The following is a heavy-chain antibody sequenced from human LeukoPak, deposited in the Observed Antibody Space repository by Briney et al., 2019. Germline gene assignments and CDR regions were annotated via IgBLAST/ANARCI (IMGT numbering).Heavy chain of an antibody. CDR1: GGSISSGDYY. J-gene: IGHJ4*02. Sequence: TSEALSLTCTVSGGSISSGDYYWSWIRQPPGKGLEWLGYIYYSGSTYYNPSLKSRVTISVDTSMNQFSLKLSSVTAADTAVYYCASQGVIAARPLDYWGQGTLVTVSS. D-gene: IGHD6-6*01. CDR3: ASQGVIAARPLDY. CDR2: IYYSGST. V-gene: IGHV4-30-4*08.